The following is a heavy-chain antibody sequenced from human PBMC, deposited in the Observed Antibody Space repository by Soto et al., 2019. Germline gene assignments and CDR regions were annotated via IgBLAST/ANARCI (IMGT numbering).Heavy chain of an antibody. D-gene: IGHD2-2*01. J-gene: IGHJ5*02. CDR2: MNPNSGHT. Sequence: QVQLVQSGAEVKKPGASVKVSCKASGYTFTSHDINWMRQTTGQGLEGMGWMNPNSGHTNSAQKXQXRXXMTRDTSINTAYMELTNLRSEDTAIYYCASDMSTTWGQGTLVTVSS. CDR1: GYTFTSHD. CDR3: ASDMSTT. V-gene: IGHV1-8*01.